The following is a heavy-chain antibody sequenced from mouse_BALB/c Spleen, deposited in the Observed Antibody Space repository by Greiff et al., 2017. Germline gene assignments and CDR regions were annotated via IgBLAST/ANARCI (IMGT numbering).Heavy chain of an antibody. Sequence: EVQGVESGGGLVKPGGSLKLSCAASGFTFSSYAMSWVRQSPEKRLEWVAEISSGGSYTYYPDTVTGRFTISRDNAKNTLYLEMSSLRSEDTAMYYCARTRTGTAWFAYWGQGTLVTVSA. J-gene: IGHJ3*01. D-gene: IGHD4-1*01. V-gene: IGHV5-9-4*01. CDR3: ARTRTGTAWFAY. CDR1: GFTFSSYA. CDR2: ISSGGSYT.